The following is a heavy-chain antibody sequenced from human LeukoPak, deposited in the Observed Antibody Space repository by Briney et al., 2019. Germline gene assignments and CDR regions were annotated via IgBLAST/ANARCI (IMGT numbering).Heavy chain of an antibody. CDR1: GYTFTGYY. CDR3: ARPRRYCSGGSCYFDY. D-gene: IGHD2-15*01. CDR2: INPNSGGT. V-gene: IGHV1-2*02. J-gene: IGHJ4*02. Sequence: GASVKVSCKASGYTFTGYYMHWVRQAPGQGLEWMGWINPNSGGTNYAQKFQGRVTMTRDTSISTAYMELSRLRPDDTAVYYCARPRRYCSGGSCYFDYWGQGTLVTVSS.